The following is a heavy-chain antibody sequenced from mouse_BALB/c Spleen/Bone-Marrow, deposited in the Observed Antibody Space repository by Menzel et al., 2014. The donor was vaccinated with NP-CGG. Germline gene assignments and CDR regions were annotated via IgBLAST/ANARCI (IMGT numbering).Heavy chain of an antibody. J-gene: IGHJ4*01. D-gene: IGHD2-1*01. V-gene: IGHV1-7*01. Sequence: VKLVESGAELAKPGASVKMSCKASGYTFTRYWMHWAKQRPGQGLEWIGYINPSTGDTEYNQKFKDKATLTADMSSSTAYMQLSSLTSEDSAVYSCARGNYEAMDSWGQGSSVTVSS. CDR3: ARGNYEAMDS. CDR2: INPSTGDT. CDR1: GYTFTRYW.